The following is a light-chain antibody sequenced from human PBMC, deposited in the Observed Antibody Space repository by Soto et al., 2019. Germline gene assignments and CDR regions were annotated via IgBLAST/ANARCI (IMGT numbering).Light chain of an antibody. Sequence: DIQMTQSPSSLSASVGDRVTITCQASQDIDNYLNWYQQKPGKAPRLLIYDSSTLQTGVSSRFSGSGSGTDFTFAISSLQPEDIATYYCQQSHNLPLSFGGGTKVQI. J-gene: IGKJ4*01. CDR3: QQSHNLPLS. CDR2: DSS. V-gene: IGKV1-33*01. CDR1: QDIDNY.